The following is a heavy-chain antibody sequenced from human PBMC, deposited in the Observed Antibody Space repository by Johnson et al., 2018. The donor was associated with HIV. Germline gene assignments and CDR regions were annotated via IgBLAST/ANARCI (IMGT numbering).Heavy chain of an antibody. CDR2: ISYDGSNT. CDR1: GFTFSDYY. J-gene: IGHJ3*02. Sequence: VQLVESGGGLVKPGGSLRLSCAASGFTFSDYYMSWIRQAPGKGLEWVAVISYDGSNTYYADSVKGRFTISRDNSKNTLYLQMNSLRAVDTAVYYCAKERQLVRAFDIWGQGTMVTVSS. V-gene: IGHV3-30*18. D-gene: IGHD6-6*01. CDR3: AKERQLVRAFDI.